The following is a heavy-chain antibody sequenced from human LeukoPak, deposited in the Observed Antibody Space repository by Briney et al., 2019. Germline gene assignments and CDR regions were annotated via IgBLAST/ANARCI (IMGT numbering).Heavy chain of an antibody. CDR3: AELGITMIGGV. D-gene: IGHD3-10*02. Sequence: GGSLRLSCAASGFTFSDYYMSWIRQAPGKGLEWVSYISSSGNSVFYADSVKGRFTISRDNAKNSLYLQMNSLRAEDTAVYYCAELGITMIGGVWGKGTTVTISS. CDR2: ISSSGNSV. V-gene: IGHV3-11*04. J-gene: IGHJ6*04. CDR1: GFTFSDYY.